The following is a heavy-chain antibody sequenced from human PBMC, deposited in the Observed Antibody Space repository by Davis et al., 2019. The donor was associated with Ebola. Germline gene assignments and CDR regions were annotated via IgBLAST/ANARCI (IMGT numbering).Heavy chain of an antibody. V-gene: IGHV3-30-3*01. Sequence: GESLKISCAASGFIFSRYAMHWVRQAPGKGLEWLAVISYDGSNEYYAVSVKGRFIVSRDNSKNTLSLQMNSPRGDDTAVYYCARVQNYDFWSGLGYWGQGVLVTVSS. D-gene: IGHD3-3*01. CDR1: GFIFSRYA. CDR2: ISYDGSNE. CDR3: ARVQNYDFWSGLGY. J-gene: IGHJ4*02.